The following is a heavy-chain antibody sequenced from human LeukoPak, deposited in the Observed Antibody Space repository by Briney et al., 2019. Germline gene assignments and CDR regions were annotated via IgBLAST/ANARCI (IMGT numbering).Heavy chain of an antibody. V-gene: IGHV1-2*02. Sequence: ASVKVSCKASGYTFTSYYMHWVRQAPGQGLEWMGWINPNSGGTNYAQKFQGRVTMTRDTSISTAYMELSRLRSDDTAVYYCARGEYRITIFGVAGPEYYYYYYMDVWGKGTTVTVSS. CDR2: INPNSGGT. J-gene: IGHJ6*03. D-gene: IGHD3-3*01. CDR1: GYTFTSYY. CDR3: ARGEYRITIFGVAGPEYYYYYYMDV.